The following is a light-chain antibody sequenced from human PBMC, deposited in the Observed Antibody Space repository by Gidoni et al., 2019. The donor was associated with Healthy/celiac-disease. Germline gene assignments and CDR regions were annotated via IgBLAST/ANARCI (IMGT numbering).Light chain of an antibody. CDR2: GAS. Sequence: IVLTQSPGTLSLSPGERATLSCRASQSVSSSYLAWSQQKPGQAPRLLIYGASSRATGIPDRCSGSGSGTDFTLTISRREPEDFAVYYCQQYGSSPRTFGQGTKLEIK. V-gene: IGKV3-20*01. CDR1: QSVSSSY. CDR3: QQYGSSPRT. J-gene: IGKJ2*01.